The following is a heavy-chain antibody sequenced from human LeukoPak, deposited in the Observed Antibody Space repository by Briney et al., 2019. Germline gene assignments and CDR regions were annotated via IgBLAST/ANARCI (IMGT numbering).Heavy chain of an antibody. Sequence: GGSLRLSCAASGFTFSSYSMNWVRQAPGKGLEWVSYIRSSSSTIYYADSVKGRFTISRDNAKNSLYLQMNSLRAEDTAVYYCAKVYVWNEYYFDYWGQGTLVTVSS. D-gene: IGHD1-1*01. CDR1: GFTFSSYS. J-gene: IGHJ4*02. V-gene: IGHV3-48*01. CDR2: IRSSSSTI. CDR3: AKVYVWNEYYFDY.